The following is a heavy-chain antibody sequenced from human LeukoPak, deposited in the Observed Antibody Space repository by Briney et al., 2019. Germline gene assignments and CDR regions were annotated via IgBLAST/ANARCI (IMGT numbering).Heavy chain of an antibody. CDR3: ARGRLRVIDAFDI. V-gene: IGHV3-23*01. J-gene: IGHJ3*02. CDR2: ISGSGGST. D-gene: IGHD2-21*01. CDR1: GFTFSNNA. Sequence: PGGSLRLSCAASGFTFSNNALSWVRQAPGKGLEWVSVISGSGGSTYYADSVKGRFTISRDNSKNTLYLQMDSLRAGDTAVYYCARGRLRVIDAFDIWGQGTMVTLSS.